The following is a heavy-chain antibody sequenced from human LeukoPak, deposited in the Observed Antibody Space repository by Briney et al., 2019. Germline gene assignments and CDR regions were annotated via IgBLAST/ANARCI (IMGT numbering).Heavy chain of an antibody. CDR2: VYYSGST. J-gene: IGHJ2*01. CDR3: ARGWYGGNYWYFDL. Sequence: SDTLSLTCTVSGGSVNSYYWSWIRQPPGNGLESIGCVYYSGSTNYNPSLKSRVTISVDTSKNQFSLNLTSVTAADTAVYYCARGWYGGNYWYFDLWGRGTLVTVSS. V-gene: IGHV4-59*02. CDR1: GGSVNSYY. D-gene: IGHD4-23*01.